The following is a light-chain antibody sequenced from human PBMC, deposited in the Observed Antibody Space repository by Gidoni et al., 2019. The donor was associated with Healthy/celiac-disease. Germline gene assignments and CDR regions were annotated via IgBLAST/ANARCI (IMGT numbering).Light chain of an antibody. CDR3: SSYTSSSTLV. Sequence: QSALTQPATVSGSPGQSITPSFTGTRSDVGGYNYVSWYPPHPGKAPQLIIYDVSYRPAGVSKRFSGPQSGNTASLTISGLPAEDEADYYCSSYTSSSTLVFGGGTKLTVL. CDR1: RSDVGGYNY. V-gene: IGLV2-14*03. CDR2: DVS. J-gene: IGLJ3*02.